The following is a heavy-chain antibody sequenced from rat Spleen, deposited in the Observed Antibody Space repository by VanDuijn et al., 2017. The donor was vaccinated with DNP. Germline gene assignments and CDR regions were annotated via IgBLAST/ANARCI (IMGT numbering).Heavy chain of an antibody. CDR1: GFTFSNSG. CDR2: ISPSGGST. CDR3: ARGVYYYSATYWYFDF. D-gene: IGHD1-1*01. J-gene: IGHJ1*01. Sequence: EVQLVESGGGLVQPGRSLKLSCAASGFTFSNSGMHWIRQAPTKGLEWVSSISPSGGSTYYPDSVKGRFTISRDNAKSTLYLQMNSLRSEDTATYYCARGVYYYSATYWYFDFWGPGTMVSVSS. V-gene: IGHV5-19*01.